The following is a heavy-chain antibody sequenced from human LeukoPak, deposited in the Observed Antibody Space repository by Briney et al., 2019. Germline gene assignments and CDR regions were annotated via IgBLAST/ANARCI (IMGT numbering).Heavy chain of an antibody. CDR3: AFWSGYPRGAFDI. D-gene: IGHD3-3*01. V-gene: IGHV4-59*01. J-gene: IGHJ3*02. CDR1: GGSISSYY. Sequence: PSETLSLTCTVSGGSISSYYWSWIRQPPGKGLEWIVYIYYSGSTNYNPSLKSRVTISVNTSKNQFSLRLSSVTAADTAVYYCAFWSGYPRGAFDIWGQGTMVTVSS. CDR2: IYYSGST.